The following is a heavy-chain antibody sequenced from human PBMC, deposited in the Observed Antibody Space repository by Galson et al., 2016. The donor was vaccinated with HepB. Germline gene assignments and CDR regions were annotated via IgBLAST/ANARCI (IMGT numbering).Heavy chain of an antibody. CDR3: ARDPGYSNSIFDY. CDR2: TYYRSNWYH. J-gene: IGHJ4*02. V-gene: IGHV6-1*01. CDR1: GDSVSSNSAA. Sequence: AISGDSVSSNSAAWNWFRWSPSRGLEWLGRTYYRSNWYHHYVVSVKSRITVNADTSKNQFSLHLNSVTPEDTAVYYCARDPGYSNSIFDYWGQGTLVTVSS. D-gene: IGHD6-13*01.